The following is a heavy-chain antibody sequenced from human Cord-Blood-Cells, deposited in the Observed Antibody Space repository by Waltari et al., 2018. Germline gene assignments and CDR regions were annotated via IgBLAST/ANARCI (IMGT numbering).Heavy chain of an antibody. CDR3: ARSGGLYDSSGYYYNWFDP. D-gene: IGHD3-22*01. J-gene: IGHJ5*02. V-gene: IGHV4-34*01. CDR2: TNPRGST. CDR1: GGSFSGYY. Sequence: QVQLQQWGAGLLKPSETLSLTCAVYGGSFSGYYWSWIRQPPGKGLEWIGGTNPRGSTNSHPSLKSRVTISVDTSKNQFSLKLSSVTAADTAVYYCARSGGLYDSSGYYYNWFDPWGQGTLVTVSS.